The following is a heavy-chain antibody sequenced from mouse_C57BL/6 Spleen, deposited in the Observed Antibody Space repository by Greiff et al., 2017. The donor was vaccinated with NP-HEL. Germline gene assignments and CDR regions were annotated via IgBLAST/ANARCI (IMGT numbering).Heavy chain of an antibody. CDR2: IYPGSGNT. CDR1: GYTFTDYY. J-gene: IGHJ3*01. V-gene: IGHV1-76*01. CDR3: ARSTGTGFAY. Sequence: LVESGAELVRPGASVKLSCKASGYTFTDYYINWVKQRPGQGLEWIARIYPGSGNTYYNEKFKGKATLTAEKSSSTAYMQLSSLTSEDSAVYFCARSTGTGFAYWGQGTLVTVSA. D-gene: IGHD4-1*02.